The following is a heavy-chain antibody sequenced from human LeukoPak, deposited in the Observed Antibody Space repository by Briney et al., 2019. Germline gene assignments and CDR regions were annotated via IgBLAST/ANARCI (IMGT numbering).Heavy chain of an antibody. CDR1: GGSISSYY. D-gene: IGHD3-10*01. V-gene: IGHV4-4*07. Sequence: SSETLSLTCTVSGGSISSYYWSWIRQPAGKGLEWIGHIYTSGSADYNPSLKSRVTMSVDTSKNQFSLKLSSVTAADTAVYYCARDSGTTGEVKFDPWGQGTLVTVSS. CDR3: ARDSGTTGEVKFDP. J-gene: IGHJ5*02. CDR2: IYTSGSA.